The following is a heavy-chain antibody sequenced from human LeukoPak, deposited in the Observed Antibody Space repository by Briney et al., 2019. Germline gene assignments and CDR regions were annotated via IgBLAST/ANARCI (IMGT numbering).Heavy chain of an antibody. V-gene: IGHV1-69*04. CDR2: IIPILGIA. CDR1: GYTFTSYD. D-gene: IGHD1-14*01. J-gene: IGHJ4*02. Sequence: GASVKVSFKASGYTFTSYDINWVRRAPGQGLEWKGRIIPILGIANYAQKFQGRVTITADKSTSTAYMELSSLRSEDTAVYYCAKRAGFAEPLPEYWGQGTLLTVSS. CDR3: AKRAGFAEPLPEY.